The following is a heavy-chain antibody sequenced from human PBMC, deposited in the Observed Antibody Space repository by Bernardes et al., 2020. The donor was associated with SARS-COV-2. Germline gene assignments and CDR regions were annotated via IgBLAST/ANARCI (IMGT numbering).Heavy chain of an antibody. J-gene: IGHJ4*02. Sequence: GGSLRLSCAASGFTFGDYGMSWIRQAPGKGLEWVSFIGNRGTYTNYLDSVKGRFTISRDNAKNSLYLQMNSLRVEDTAVYYCVRRAVGNGGDDYWGQGPLVTVSS. V-gene: IGHV3-11*03. CDR3: VRRAVGNGGDDY. CDR1: GFTFGDYG. D-gene: IGHD2-8*01. CDR2: IGNRGTYT.